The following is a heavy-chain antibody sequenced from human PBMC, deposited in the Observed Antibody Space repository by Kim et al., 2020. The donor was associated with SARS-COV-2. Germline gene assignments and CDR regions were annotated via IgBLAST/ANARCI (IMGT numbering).Heavy chain of an antibody. D-gene: IGHD6-19*01. Sequence: ASVKVSCNASGYTFTSYGISWVRQAPGQGLEWMGWISAYNGNTNYAQKLQGRVTMTTDTSTSTAYMELRSLRSDDTAVYYCARDLYSSGWYGSYYYGMDVWGQGTTVTVSS. CDR2: ISAYNGNT. CDR3: ARDLYSSGWYGSYYYGMDV. CDR1: GYTFTSYG. V-gene: IGHV1-18*04. J-gene: IGHJ6*02.